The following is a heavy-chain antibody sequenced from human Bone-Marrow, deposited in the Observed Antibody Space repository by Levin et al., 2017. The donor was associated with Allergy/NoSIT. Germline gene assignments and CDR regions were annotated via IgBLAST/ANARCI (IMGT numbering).Heavy chain of an antibody. CDR3: LTDRSGSLYWYFDL. CDR1: GYSLSDLS. CDR2: LDPEDGEK. D-gene: IGHD6-25*01. Sequence: GESLKISCKVSGYSLSDLSIQWVRQAPGKGLEWMGGLDPEDGEKRYAQGFQGGVTMTEDTSTNTAYMELRSLRPEDTAVFFCLTDRSGSLYWYFDLWGRGTRVTVSS. V-gene: IGHV1-24*01. J-gene: IGHJ2*01.